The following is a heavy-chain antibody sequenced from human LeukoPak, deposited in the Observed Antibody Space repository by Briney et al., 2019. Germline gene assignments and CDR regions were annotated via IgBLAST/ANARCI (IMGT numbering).Heavy chain of an antibody. CDR3: ARDRRHMVRGVIYLDY. V-gene: IGHV4-39*07. CDR2: IYYSGST. CDR1: GGSISTSSYY. D-gene: IGHD3-10*01. J-gene: IGHJ4*02. Sequence: SETLSLTCTVSGGSISTSSYYWGWIRQPPGKGLEWIGSIYYSGSTYYNPSLKSRVTISVDTSKNQFSLKLSSVTAADTAVYYCARDRRHMVRGVIYLDYWGQGTLVTVSS.